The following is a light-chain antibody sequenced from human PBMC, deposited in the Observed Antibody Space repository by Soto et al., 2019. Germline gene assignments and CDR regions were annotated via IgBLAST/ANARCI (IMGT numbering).Light chain of an antibody. J-gene: IGKJ4*01. CDR2: GAS. CDR3: QQADSFTLT. CDR1: QDISTL. Sequence: DIQMTQSPSSVSASIGDTVTITCRASQDISTLLAWYQQKPGKAPKLLIYGASTLESGVPSRFSGRGSGTDFTLTISSLQPEDFATSFCQQADSFTLTFGGGTKVEIK. V-gene: IGKV1D-12*01.